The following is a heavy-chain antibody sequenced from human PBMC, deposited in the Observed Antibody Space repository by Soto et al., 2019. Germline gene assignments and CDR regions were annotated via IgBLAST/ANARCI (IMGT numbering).Heavy chain of an antibody. V-gene: IGHV2-5*02. D-gene: IGHD3-10*01. J-gene: IGHJ4*02. CDR3: AHRAYFDSGKQFDY. CDR2: IYWDDEK. Sequence: QITLKESGPTLVKPTQTLTLTCTFSGFSLSTSGVGVGWIRQPPGKALEWLAIIYWDDEKRYSPSLKTRLTVXKXTCXNQVVLTMTNVDPVDTATYYCAHRAYFDSGKQFDYWGQGTLVSVSS. CDR1: GFSLSTSGVG.